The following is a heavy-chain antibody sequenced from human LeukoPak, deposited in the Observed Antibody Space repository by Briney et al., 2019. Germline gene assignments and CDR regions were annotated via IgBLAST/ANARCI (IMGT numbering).Heavy chain of an antibody. V-gene: IGHV1-69*13. CDR3: ARPRRDGYNYRPPNDAFDI. Sequence: ASVKVSCKASGGTFSSYAISWVRQAPGQGLEWMGGIIPIFGTANYAQKFQGRVTITADESTSTAYMELSGLRSEDTAVYYCARPRRDGYNYRPPNDAFDIWGQGTMVTVSS. D-gene: IGHD5-24*01. CDR2: IIPIFGTA. J-gene: IGHJ3*02. CDR1: GGTFSSYA.